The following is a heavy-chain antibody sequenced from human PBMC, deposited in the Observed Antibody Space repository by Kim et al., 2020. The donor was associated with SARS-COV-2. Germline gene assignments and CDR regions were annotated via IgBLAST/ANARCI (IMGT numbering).Heavy chain of an antibody. J-gene: IGHJ6*02. D-gene: IGHD5-12*01. CDR1: GYTFTSYY. Sequence: ASVKVSCKASGYTFTSYYMHWVRQAPGQGLEWMGIINPSGGSTSYAQKFQGRVTMTRDTSTSTVYMELSSLRSEDTAVYYCAREGSPGSIVATSHYYYGMDVWGQGTTVTVSS. V-gene: IGHV1-46*01. CDR3: AREGSPGSIVATSHYYYGMDV. CDR2: INPSGGST.